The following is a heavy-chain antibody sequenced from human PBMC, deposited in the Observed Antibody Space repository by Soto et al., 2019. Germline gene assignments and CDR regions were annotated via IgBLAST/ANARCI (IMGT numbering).Heavy chain of an antibody. Sequence: QVQLVESGGGVVQPGRSLRLSCVASGFTFNSYGIHWVRQAPGKGLEWVAVISYDGSEKYYADSVKGRFTISRDNSKSTLYLQLTNLRPEDTAVYFCAKDSPSPTVKTVYVYYGMDVWGQGTTVTVSS. V-gene: IGHV3-30*18. CDR1: GFTFNSYG. CDR3: AKDSPSPTVKTVYVYYGMDV. D-gene: IGHD4-4*01. CDR2: ISYDGSEK. J-gene: IGHJ6*02.